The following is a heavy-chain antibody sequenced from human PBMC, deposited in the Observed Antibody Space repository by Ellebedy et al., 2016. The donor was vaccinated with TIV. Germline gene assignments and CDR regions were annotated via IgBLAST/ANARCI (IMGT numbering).Heavy chain of an antibody. CDR2: TYYSGST. CDR3: ARYETSSHKSLDY. D-gene: IGHD6-13*01. V-gene: IGHV4-59*01. Sequence: MPSETLSLTCTVSGGSLSPYYWSWIRQSPGKALEWIGYTYYSGSTNYNPSLKSRVTISVDTSKNQFSLKLSSVTAADTAVYYCARYETSSHKSLDYWGQGTLVTVSS. CDR1: GGSLSPYY. J-gene: IGHJ4*02.